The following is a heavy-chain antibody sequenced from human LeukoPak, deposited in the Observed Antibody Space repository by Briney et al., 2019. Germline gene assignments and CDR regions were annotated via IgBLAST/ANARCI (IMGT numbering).Heavy chain of an antibody. CDR1: GFTFSKYW. V-gene: IGHV3-74*01. CDR2: INPDDKSA. J-gene: IGHJ3*02. D-gene: IGHD2/OR15-2a*01. Sequence: TGGSLRLSCAASGFTFSKYWLHWLRQAPGKGLVWVSRINPDDKSASYADSVKGRFTIARDDARKTLYLQMNSLRAEDTAVYYCLTIVETTFDAFDTWGQGTMVTVSS. CDR3: LTIVETTFDAFDT.